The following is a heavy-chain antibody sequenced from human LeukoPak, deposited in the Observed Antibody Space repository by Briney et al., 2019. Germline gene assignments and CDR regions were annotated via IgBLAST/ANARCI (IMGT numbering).Heavy chain of an antibody. CDR3: ARGLEYSSSSRYYYYMDV. Sequence: SETLSLTCAVYGGSFSGYYWSWIRPPPGKGLEWIGEINHSGSTNYNPSLKSRVTISVDTSKNQFSLKLSSVTAADTAVYYCARGLEYSSSSRYYYYMDVWGKGTTVTVSS. CDR1: GGSFSGYY. V-gene: IGHV4-34*01. CDR2: INHSGST. J-gene: IGHJ6*03. D-gene: IGHD6-6*01.